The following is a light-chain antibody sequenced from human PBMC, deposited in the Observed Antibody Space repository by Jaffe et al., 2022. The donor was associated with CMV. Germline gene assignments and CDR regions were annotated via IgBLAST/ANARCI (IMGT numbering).Light chain of an antibody. CDR3: GSYGGSSNLYV. J-gene: IGLJ1*01. Sequence: QSALTQPASVSGSPGQSITISCTGTSNDIGAYNYVSWYQQHPAKAPKVIIYDVTKRPSGVSSRFSGSKSGNTASLTISGLQAEDEADYYCGSYGGSSNLYVFGTGTEVTVL. CDR2: DVT. CDR1: SNDIGAYNY. V-gene: IGLV2-14*03.